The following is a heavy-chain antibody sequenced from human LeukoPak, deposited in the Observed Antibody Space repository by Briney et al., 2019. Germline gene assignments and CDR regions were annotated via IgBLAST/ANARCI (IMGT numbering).Heavy chain of an antibody. CDR1: GGSISSSSYY. D-gene: IGHD6-6*01. V-gene: IGHV4-39*07. Sequence: SETLSLTCTVSGGSISSSSYYWGWIRQPPGKGLEWIGSIYYCGSTYYNPSLKSRVTISVDTSKNQFSLKLSSVTAADTAVYYCARQGGSSSEVYYYYYYMDVWGKGTTVTVSS. CDR2: IYYCGST. CDR3: ARQGGSSSEVYYYYYYMDV. J-gene: IGHJ6*03.